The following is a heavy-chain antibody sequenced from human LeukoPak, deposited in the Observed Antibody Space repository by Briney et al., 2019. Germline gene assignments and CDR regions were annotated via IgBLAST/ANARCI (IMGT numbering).Heavy chain of an antibody. CDR3: ELYSYDSSPSHIWFDP. V-gene: IGHV3-48*03. CDR2: INKTGDSI. Sequence: GGSLRLSCVGSVFTFSTYNMNWFRQAPGKGLEWVSYINKTGDSIYYAHSVKGRFTISRDNAKNSLYLQMSSLRVEDTAVYYCELYSYDSSPSHIWFDPWGQGTLVTVSS. CDR1: VFTFSTYN. D-gene: IGHD3-22*01. J-gene: IGHJ5*02.